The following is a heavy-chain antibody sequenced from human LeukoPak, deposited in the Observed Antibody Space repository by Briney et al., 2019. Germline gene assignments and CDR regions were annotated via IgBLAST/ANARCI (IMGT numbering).Heavy chain of an antibody. CDR3: ARGRYFDQSLYYFDY. Sequence: SVKVSCKASGGTFSSYAISWVRQAPGQGLEWMGRTIPIFGTANYAQKFQGRVTITTDESTSTAYMELSSLGSEDTAVYYCARGRYFDQSLYYFDYWGQGTLVTVSS. V-gene: IGHV1-69*05. D-gene: IGHD3-9*01. J-gene: IGHJ4*02. CDR2: TIPIFGTA. CDR1: GGTFSSYA.